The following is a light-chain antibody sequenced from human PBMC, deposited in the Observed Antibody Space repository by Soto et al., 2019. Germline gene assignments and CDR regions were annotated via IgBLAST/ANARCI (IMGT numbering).Light chain of an antibody. CDR3: HQYINYSWT. J-gene: IGKJ1*01. Sequence: DFPMTQSPSTLSASVGDTVTITCRASRSIDDWLAWYQQRPGKAPKLLIYKASNLESGVPSRFSGSGFGTEFTLTISSLQPDDFATYYCHQYINYSWTFGPGTKVEI. CDR1: RSIDDW. V-gene: IGKV1-5*03. CDR2: KAS.